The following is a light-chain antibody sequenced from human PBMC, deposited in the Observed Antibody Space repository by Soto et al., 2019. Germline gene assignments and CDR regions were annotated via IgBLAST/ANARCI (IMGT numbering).Light chain of an antibody. J-gene: IGLJ3*02. CDR3: ASYTISSTRV. V-gene: IGLV2-14*01. CDR1: NSDVGAYNY. CDR2: EVS. Sequence: QSALTQPASVSGSHGQSITISCTGSNSDVGAYNYVSWYQQHPGKAPKLIIYEVSNRPSGVSHRFSGSKSGNTASLTISGLQADDEAEYYCASYTISSTRVFGGGTKLTVL.